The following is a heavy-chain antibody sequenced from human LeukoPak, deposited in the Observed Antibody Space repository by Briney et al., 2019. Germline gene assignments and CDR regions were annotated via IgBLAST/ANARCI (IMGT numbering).Heavy chain of an antibody. CDR1: GYTFTGYY. V-gene: IGHV1-2*02. D-gene: IGHD3/OR15-3a*01. CDR2: INPNSGGT. J-gene: IGHJ5*02. Sequence: ASVKVSCKASGYTFTGYYMHWVRQAPGQGLEWMGWINPNSGGTNYAQKFQGRVTVTRDTSISTAYMELSRLRSDDTAVYYCARDQGLTGGWFDPWGQGTLVTVSS. CDR3: ARDQGLTGGWFDP.